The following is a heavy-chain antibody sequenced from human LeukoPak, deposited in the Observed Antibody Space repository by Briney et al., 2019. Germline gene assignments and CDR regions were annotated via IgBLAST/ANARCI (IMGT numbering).Heavy chain of an antibody. J-gene: IGHJ4*02. CDR2: ISSLSGTI. CDR1: GFTFSSYS. D-gene: IGHD7-27*01. Sequence: GGSLRLSCAASGFTFSSYSMNWVRQAPGEGLEWVSYISSLSGTIYYADSVKGRFTISRDNAKNSLYLQMNSLRTEDTAVYYCVRDGSSWGNFDYWGQGTLVSVSS. CDR3: VRDGSSWGNFDY. V-gene: IGHV3-48*01.